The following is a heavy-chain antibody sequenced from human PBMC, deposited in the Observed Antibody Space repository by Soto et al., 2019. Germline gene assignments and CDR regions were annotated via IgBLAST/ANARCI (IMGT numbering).Heavy chain of an antibody. J-gene: IGHJ6*02. Sequence: GGSLRLSCAASGFTFSSYAMHWVRQAPGKGLEWVAVISYDGSNKYYADSVKGRFTISRDNSKNTLYLQMNSLRAEDTAVYYCARDPPPSGYGMDVWGQGTTVTVSS. CDR1: GFTFSSYA. CDR2: ISYDGSNK. V-gene: IGHV3-30-3*01. CDR3: ARDPPPSGYGMDV.